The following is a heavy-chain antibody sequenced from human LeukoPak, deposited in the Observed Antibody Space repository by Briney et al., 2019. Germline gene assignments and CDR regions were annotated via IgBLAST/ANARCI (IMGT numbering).Heavy chain of an antibody. CDR2: ISAYNGNT. CDR1: GYTFTSYG. Sequence: ASVKVSCKASGYTFTSYGISWVRQAPGQGLEWMGWISAYNGNTNYAQKLQGRVTMTTDTSTSTAYMELRSLRSEDTAVYYCASMYSSGTNFDYWGQGTLVTVSS. D-gene: IGHD6-19*01. CDR3: ASMYSSGTNFDY. V-gene: IGHV1-18*01. J-gene: IGHJ4*02.